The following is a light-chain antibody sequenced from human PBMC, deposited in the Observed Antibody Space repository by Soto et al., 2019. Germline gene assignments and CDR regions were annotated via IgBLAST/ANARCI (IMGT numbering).Light chain of an antibody. Sequence: QSVLTQPPSASGTPGQRVTMSCSGSSSNIGSNTVNWYQQLPGAAPKLLIQSNNQRPSGVPGRFSGSQSGTSASLAISGLQAEDEADYYCAVWDDSLNGYVFGTGTKLTVL. CDR3: AVWDDSLNGYV. CDR2: SNN. V-gene: IGLV1-44*01. CDR1: SSNIGSNT. J-gene: IGLJ1*01.